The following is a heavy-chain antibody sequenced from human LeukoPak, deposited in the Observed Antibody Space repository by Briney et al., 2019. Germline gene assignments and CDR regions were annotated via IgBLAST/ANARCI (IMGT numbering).Heavy chain of an antibody. J-gene: IGHJ3*02. V-gene: IGHV4-38-2*01. Sequence: KPSETLSLTCVVSGLSISSGFYWGWIRQPPGKGLEWIVTINHSENTYYNPSLKSRVTVSADTSKNHFSLRRSSVAAADTAVYYCARIRAGAITNAFEIWGQGTVVTVSS. CDR3: ARIRAGAITNAFEI. CDR2: INHSENT. D-gene: IGHD1-26*01. CDR1: GLSISSGFY.